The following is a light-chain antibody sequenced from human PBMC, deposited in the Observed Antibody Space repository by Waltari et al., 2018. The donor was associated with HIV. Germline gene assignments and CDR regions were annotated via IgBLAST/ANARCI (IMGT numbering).Light chain of an antibody. CDR3: NSRDNNDNHVV. J-gene: IGLJ2*01. Sequence: SSELTQDPAVSVALGQTVRITCQGDSLRSYYASWYQQKPGQAPGLVIYGKNNRPSGIPDRFSGSSSGNTASLTITGAQAEDEADYYCNSRDNNDNHVVFGGGTKVTVL. CDR2: GKN. CDR1: SLRSYY. V-gene: IGLV3-19*01.